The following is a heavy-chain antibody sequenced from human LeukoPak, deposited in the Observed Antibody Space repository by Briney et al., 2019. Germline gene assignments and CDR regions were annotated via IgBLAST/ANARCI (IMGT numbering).Heavy chain of an antibody. Sequence: GASEKVSCKASGYTFTSYGISWVRQAPGQGLELMGWISAYNGNTNYAHKLQGRVTMTTDTSTSTAYMEMRSLRSDDTAVYYCAREYSGYDRAHFDYWGQGTLVTVSS. CDR2: ISAYNGNT. CDR1: GYTFTSYG. J-gene: IGHJ4*02. V-gene: IGHV1-18*01. D-gene: IGHD5-12*01. CDR3: AREYSGYDRAHFDY.